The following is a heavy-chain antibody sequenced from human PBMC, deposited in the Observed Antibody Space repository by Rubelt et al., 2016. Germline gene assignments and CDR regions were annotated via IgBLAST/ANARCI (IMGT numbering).Heavy chain of an antibody. D-gene: IGHD6-6*01. CDR3: ARGGSSSTGRYYYYYMDV. CDR1: GYSISSGYY. Sequence: QVQLQESGPGLVKPSETLSLTCTVSGYSISSGYYWGWIRQPPGKGLEWIGEINHSGSTNYNPSLKGRGTISVDTSKNQFALKLSSVTAADTAVYYCARGGSSSTGRYYYYYMDVWGKGTTVTVSS. V-gene: IGHV4-38-2*02. J-gene: IGHJ6*03. CDR2: INHSGST.